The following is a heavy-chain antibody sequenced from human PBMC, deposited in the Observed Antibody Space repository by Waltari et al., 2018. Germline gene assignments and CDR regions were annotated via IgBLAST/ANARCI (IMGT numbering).Heavy chain of an antibody. CDR1: GESSSSSDYY. CDR2: SYERGST. CDR3: AGLRDNHDGTRLYSSDWIRFDS. Sequence: QLQLQESGPRLVKPSETLSLTCIVSGESSSSSDYYWGWIRQAPGKGLEWIGDSYERGSTVYNPSLKSRVTISVDTSKNQLSLRLTSVTAADTAVYFCAGLRDNHDGTRLYSSDWIRFDSWGQGTLVTVSS. D-gene: IGHD6-25*01. V-gene: IGHV4-39*01. J-gene: IGHJ4*02.